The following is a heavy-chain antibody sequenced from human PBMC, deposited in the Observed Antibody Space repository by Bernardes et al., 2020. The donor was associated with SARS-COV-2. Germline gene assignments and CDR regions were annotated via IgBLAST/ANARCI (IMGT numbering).Heavy chain of an antibody. V-gene: IGHV3-48*01. CDR3: ARETYCGGDCYSPYYYYGMDV. J-gene: IGHJ6*02. CDR2: ISSSSSTI. Sequence: GSLRLSCAASGFTFSSYSMNWVRQAPGKGLEWVSYISSSSSTIYYADSVKGRFTISRDNAKNSLYLQMNSLRAEDAAVYYCARETYCGGDCYSPYYYYGMDVWGQGTTVTVSS. D-gene: IGHD2-21*02. CDR1: GFTFSSYS.